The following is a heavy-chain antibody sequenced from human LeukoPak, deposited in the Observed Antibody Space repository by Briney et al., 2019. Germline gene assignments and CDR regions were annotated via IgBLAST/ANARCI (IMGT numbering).Heavy chain of an antibody. J-gene: IGHJ4*02. CDR2: ISYDGSNK. Sequence: GGSLRLSCAASGFTFSSYGMHWVRQDPGKGLEWVAVISYDGSNKYYADSVKGRFTISRDNSKNTLYLQMNSLRAEDTAVYYCAKEPDDTAMVDYWGQGTLVTVSS. CDR3: AKEPDDTAMVDY. V-gene: IGHV3-30*18. CDR1: GFTFSSYG. D-gene: IGHD5-18*01.